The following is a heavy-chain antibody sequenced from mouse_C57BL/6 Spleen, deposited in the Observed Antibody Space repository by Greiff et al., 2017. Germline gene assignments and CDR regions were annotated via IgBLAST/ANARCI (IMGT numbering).Heavy chain of an antibody. CDR2: IWTGGGT. J-gene: IGHJ4*01. V-gene: IGHV2-9-1*01. D-gene: IGHD1-1*01. CDR1: GFSLTSYA. CDR3: ARERTVVTSYYAMDY. Sequence: VQGVESGPGLVAPSQSLSITCTVSGFSLTSYAISWVRQPPGKGLEWLGVIWTGGGTNYNSALNSRLSISKDNSKSQVFLKMNSLQTDDTARYYCARERTVVTSYYAMDYWGQGTSVTVSS.